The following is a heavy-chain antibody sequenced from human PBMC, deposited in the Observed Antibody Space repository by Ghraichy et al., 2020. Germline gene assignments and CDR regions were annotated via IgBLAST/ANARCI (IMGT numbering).Heavy chain of an antibody. D-gene: IGHD3-10*01. Sequence: GGSLRLSCAASGFTFSSYTMHWVRQAPGKGLEWVAVISSDGTNKYYADSVKGRFTISRDKSKNTLQMNSLRAEDTAVYYCARGVLLWFGEPPAYYYYGMDVWGQGTTVTVSS. J-gene: IGHJ6*02. CDR2: ISSDGTNK. CDR3: ARGVLLWFGEPPAYYYYGMDV. CDR1: GFTFSSYT. V-gene: IGHV3-30-3*01.